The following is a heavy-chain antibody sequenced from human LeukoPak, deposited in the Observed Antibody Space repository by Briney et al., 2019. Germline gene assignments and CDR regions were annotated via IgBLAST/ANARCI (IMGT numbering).Heavy chain of an antibody. CDR1: GFTFNSYS. J-gene: IGHJ4*02. Sequence: GGSLRLSCAASGFTFNSYSMNWVRQAAGKGLEWVSSISTSSIYIYYADSVKGRFTISRDNAKTSLYLQMNSLRSEDTAVYYCARHLSGVTGYTYGRGIDYWGQGTLLTVSS. V-gene: IGHV3-21*01. D-gene: IGHD5-18*01. CDR2: ISTSSIYI. CDR3: ARHLSGVTGYTYGRGIDY.